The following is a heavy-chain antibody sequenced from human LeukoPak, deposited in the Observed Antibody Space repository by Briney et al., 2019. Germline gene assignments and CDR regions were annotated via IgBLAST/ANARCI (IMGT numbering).Heavy chain of an antibody. J-gene: IGHJ6*02. V-gene: IGHV1-18*01. Sequence: GASVKVSCMASGYTFTSYGISWVRQAPGQGLEWMGWISAYNGNTNYAQKLQDRVTMTTDTSTSTAYMELRSLRSDDTAVYYCARDSVVPALRTNYYYYYGMDVWGQGTTVTVSS. CDR3: ARDSVVPALRTNYYYYYGMDV. D-gene: IGHD2-2*01. CDR1: GYTFTSYG. CDR2: ISAYNGNT.